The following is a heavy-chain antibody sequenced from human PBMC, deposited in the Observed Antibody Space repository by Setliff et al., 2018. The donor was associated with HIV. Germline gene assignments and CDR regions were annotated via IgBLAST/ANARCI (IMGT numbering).Heavy chain of an antibody. V-gene: IGHV3-7*03. Sequence: GGSLRLSCAASTFTFRTYWMSWVRQAPGKGLEWVANIKEDGGEKWYVDSVKGRFTISRDNSKDTLYLQMSGLTAEDTAIYYCAKTLVVVASPLDFWGQGTLVTVSS. CDR2: IKEDGGEK. J-gene: IGHJ4*02. CDR1: TFTFRTYW. CDR3: AKTLVVVASPLDF. D-gene: IGHD2-15*01.